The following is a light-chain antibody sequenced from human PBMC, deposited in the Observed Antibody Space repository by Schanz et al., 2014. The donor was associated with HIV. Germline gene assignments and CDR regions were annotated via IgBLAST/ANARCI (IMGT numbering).Light chain of an antibody. V-gene: IGLV2-14*03. J-gene: IGLJ3*02. CDR1: SSDVGGYNY. CDR2: DVS. Sequence: QSVLTQPASVSGSPGQSITISCTGTSSDVGGYNYVSWYQQHPGKAPKLMIYDVSNRPSGVSSRFSGSKSGNTASLTISGLQAEDEAEYYCSTYTTSKTWVFGGGTKLTVL. CDR3: STYTTSKTWV.